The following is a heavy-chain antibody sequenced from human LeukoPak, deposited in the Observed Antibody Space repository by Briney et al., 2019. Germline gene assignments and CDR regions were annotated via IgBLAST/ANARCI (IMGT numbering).Heavy chain of an antibody. V-gene: IGHV3-23*01. Sequence: QTGGSLRLSCAASGFTFSSYAMSWVRQAPGKGLEWVSAISGSGGSTYYADSVKGRFTISRDNSKNTLYLQMNSLRAEDTAVYYCAKDRSYYDSSGHDSDGGYWGQGTLVTVSS. CDR3: AKDRSYYDSSGHDSDGGY. D-gene: IGHD3-22*01. CDR1: GFTFSSYA. J-gene: IGHJ4*02. CDR2: ISGSGGST.